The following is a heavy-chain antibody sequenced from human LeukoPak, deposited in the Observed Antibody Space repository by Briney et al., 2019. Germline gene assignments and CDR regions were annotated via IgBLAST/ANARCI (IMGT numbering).Heavy chain of an antibody. V-gene: IGHV3-23*01. J-gene: IGHJ6*02. D-gene: IGHD4-17*01. CDR2: ISSSGSTT. Sequence: GGSLRLSCAASGFTFSSYAMSWVRQAPGKGLEWVSVISSSGSTTFYADSVKGRFTISRDKSKNTLYLQMNSLRAGDTAVYYCARYSNPPLRGVTTGYYYYYGMDVWGQGTTVSVS. CDR3: ARYSNPPLRGVTTGYYYYYGMDV. CDR1: GFTFSSYA.